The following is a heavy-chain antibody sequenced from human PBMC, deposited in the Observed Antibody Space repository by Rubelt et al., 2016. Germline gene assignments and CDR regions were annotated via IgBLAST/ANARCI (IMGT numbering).Heavy chain of an antibody. CDR1: GFTFSSYA. J-gene: IGHJ4*02. V-gene: IGHV3-23*04. Sequence: VQLVESGGGVVQPGRSLRLSCAASGFTFSSYAMHWVRQAPGKGLEWVSAISGSSGTTYYADSVKCRFTISIYSSKVTLFLQMNILRAYDTAVYYCAKDRLQFGLAQGDLLDAWGQGTPVTVSS. CDR3: AKDRLQFGLAQGDLLDA. CDR2: ISGSSGTT. D-gene: IGHD3-10*01.